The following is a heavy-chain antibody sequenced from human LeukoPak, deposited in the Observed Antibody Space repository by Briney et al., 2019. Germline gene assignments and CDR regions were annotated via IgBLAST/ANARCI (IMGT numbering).Heavy chain of an antibody. CDR3: ARDSPYYYDSSGYYEPLYYFDY. D-gene: IGHD3-22*01. CDR1: GFTFSSYG. Sequence: GGSLRLSCAASGFTFSSYGMHWVRQAPGKGLEWVAVIWYDGSNKYYAGSVKGRFTISRDNSKNTLYLQMNSLRAEDTAVYYCARDSPYYYDSSGYYEPLYYFDYWGQGTLVTVSS. J-gene: IGHJ4*02. CDR2: IWYDGSNK. V-gene: IGHV3-33*01.